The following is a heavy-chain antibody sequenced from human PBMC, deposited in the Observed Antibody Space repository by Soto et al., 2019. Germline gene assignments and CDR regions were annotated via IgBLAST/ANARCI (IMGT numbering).Heavy chain of an antibody. CDR2: ISYDGNNK. CDR1: GFTFSSYA. J-gene: IGHJ6*02. Sequence: QVQLVESGGGVVQPGTSLRLACAASGFTFSSYAMHWVRQAPGKGLEWVEVISYDGNNKYYSDSVKGRFTISRDNSKNTLYLQMNSLRAEDTAAYYCARDIVVVPGGYYYYYGMDVWGQGTTVTVSS. V-gene: IGHV3-30-3*01. CDR3: ARDIVVVPGGYYYYYGMDV. D-gene: IGHD2-2*01.